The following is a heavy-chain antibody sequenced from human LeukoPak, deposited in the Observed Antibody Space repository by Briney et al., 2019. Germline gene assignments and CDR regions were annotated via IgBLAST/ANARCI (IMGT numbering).Heavy chain of an antibody. CDR1: GYTFSDFS. D-gene: IGHD3-22*01. CDR2: ISVRSNYR. Sequence: RGSLRLSCAASGYTFSDFSVNWLRQAPGKGLEWVSSISVRSNYRYYADSVRGRFTISRDDARDSLFLQMNSLRAEDTAVYFCVRLRRNNDRSGYYYYYDYWGQGTLVTVSS. CDR3: VRLRRNNDRSGYYYYYDY. V-gene: IGHV3-21*01. J-gene: IGHJ4*02.